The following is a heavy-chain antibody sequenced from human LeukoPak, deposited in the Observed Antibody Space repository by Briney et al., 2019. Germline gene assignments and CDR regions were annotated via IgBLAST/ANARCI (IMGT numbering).Heavy chain of an antibody. CDR3: AQSLGASTWFGNWFDP. CDR1: GVSISSTSYC. Sequence: SETLSLTCTVSGVSISSTSYCWGWIRQPPGKGLEWIGSIYYSGRTYYNPSLKSRLTISVDTPKNQVSLKLSSVTAADTAVYYCAQSLGASTWFGNWFDPWGQGTLVTVSS. V-gene: IGHV4-39*01. CDR2: IYYSGRT. D-gene: IGHD3-10*01. J-gene: IGHJ5*02.